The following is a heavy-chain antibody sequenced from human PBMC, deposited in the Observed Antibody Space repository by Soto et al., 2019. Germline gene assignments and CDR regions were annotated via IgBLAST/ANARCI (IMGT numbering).Heavy chain of an antibody. V-gene: IGHV3-23*01. J-gene: IGHJ3*02. Sequence: GGSLRLSCAASGFTFSSYAMSWVRQAPGKGLELVSDVSGSGGSTYYAESVKGRFTTSRANSKNTLYLQMNSLRAEDTGVYYCAKDLIIAMIARPWAFDIWGQGTMVTVSS. CDR3: AKDLIIAMIARPWAFDI. CDR1: GFTFSSYA. CDR2: VSGSGGST. D-gene: IGHD3-22*01.